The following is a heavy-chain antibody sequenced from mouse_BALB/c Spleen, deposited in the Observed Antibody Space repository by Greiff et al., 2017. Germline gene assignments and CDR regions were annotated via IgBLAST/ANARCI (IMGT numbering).Heavy chain of an antibody. V-gene: IGHV3-6*02. J-gene: IGHJ3*01. CDR1: GYSITSGYY. CDR3: ARDLDDGSY. Sequence: DVHLVESGPGLVKPSQSLSLTCSVTGYSITSGYYWNWIRQFPGNKLEWMGYISYDGSNNYNPSLKNRISITRDTSKNQFFLKLNSVTTEDTATYYCARDLDDGSYWGQGTLVTVSA. D-gene: IGHD2-3*01. CDR2: ISYDGSN.